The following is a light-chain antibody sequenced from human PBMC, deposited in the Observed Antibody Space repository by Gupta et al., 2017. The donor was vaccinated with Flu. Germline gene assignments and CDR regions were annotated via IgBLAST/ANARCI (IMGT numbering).Light chain of an antibody. Sequence: IPLPQSPSSLSASVGDRVTITCRASETIRGYLNWYQQKPGKAPDLLIYETSTLQSGVPSRFSGSGSETHYTLKISSMKTEDVATYHCIQSKAIPWTFGQGTKVEIK. J-gene: IGKJ1*01. CDR1: ETIRGY. CDR3: IQSKAIPWT. CDR2: ETS. V-gene: IGKV1-39*01.